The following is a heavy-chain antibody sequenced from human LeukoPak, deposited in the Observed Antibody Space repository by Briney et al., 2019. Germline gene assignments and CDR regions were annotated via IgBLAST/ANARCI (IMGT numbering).Heavy chain of an antibody. CDR1: GFSLSTSGVG. CDR2: IYWDDDK. V-gene: IGHV2-5*02. D-gene: IGHD1-26*01. Sequence: SGPTLVKPTQTLTLTCTFSGFSLSTSGVGVGWIRQPPGKALEWLALIYWDDDKRYSPSLKSRLTITKDTSKDQVVLTMTNMDPVDTATYYCALESYQTHVEYFQHWGQGTLVTVSS. J-gene: IGHJ1*01. CDR3: ALESYQTHVEYFQH.